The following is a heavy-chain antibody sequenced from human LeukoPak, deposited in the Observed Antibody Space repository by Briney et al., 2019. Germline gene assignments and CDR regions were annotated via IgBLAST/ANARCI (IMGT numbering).Heavy chain of an antibody. Sequence: PQTLSLTCTVSGGSITSAGYYWSWIRQPPGRGLEWVGYIYGSGTTYYNPSLKSRVTISEDTSRNQFSLKLSSVTAADTAVYYCARLTGTSYLDYWGQGALVTVSS. D-gene: IGHD2-2*01. V-gene: IGHV4-31*03. CDR3: ARLTGTSYLDY. CDR1: GGSITSAGYY. J-gene: IGHJ4*02. CDR2: IYGSGTT.